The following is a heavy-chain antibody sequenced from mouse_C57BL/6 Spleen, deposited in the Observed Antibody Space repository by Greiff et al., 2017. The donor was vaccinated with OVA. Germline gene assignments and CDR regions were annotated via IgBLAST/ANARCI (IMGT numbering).Heavy chain of an antibody. Sequence: VQLKQPGAELVKPGASVKLSCKASGYTFTSYWMHWVKQRPGRGLAWIGRIDPNSGGTKSTEKFKSTATLTVTKPASTAYMQLSSLTSEDSAVYDCARDSSGYNYWGQGTTLTVSS. J-gene: IGHJ2*01. CDR1: GYTFTSYW. V-gene: IGHV1-72*01. CDR2: IDPNSGGT. CDR3: ARDSSGYNY. D-gene: IGHD3-2*02.